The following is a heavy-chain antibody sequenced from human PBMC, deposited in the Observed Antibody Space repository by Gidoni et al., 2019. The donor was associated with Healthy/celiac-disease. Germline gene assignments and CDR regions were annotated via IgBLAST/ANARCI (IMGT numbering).Heavy chain of an antibody. Sequence: QVQLVQSGAEVKKPGSSVKVSCKASGGTFSSYTISWVRQAPGQGLEWMGRIIPSLGIANYAQKFQGRVTITADKSTSTAYMELSSLRSEDTAVYYCARGALSTYYYGMDVWGQGTTVTVSS. V-gene: IGHV1-69*02. CDR1: GGTFSSYT. CDR3: ARGALSTYYYGMDV. CDR2: IIPSLGIA. J-gene: IGHJ6*02.